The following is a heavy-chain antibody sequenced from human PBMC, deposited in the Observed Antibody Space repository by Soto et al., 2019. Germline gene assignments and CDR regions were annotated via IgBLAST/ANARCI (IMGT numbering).Heavy chain of an antibody. CDR3: AKDAHCSGGSCYSDVNWFDP. D-gene: IGHD2-15*01. CDR1: GFTFSSYA. V-gene: IGHV3-23*01. Sequence: VQLLESGGGLVQPGGSLRLSCAASGFTFSSYAMSWVRQAPGKGLEWVSAISGSGGSTYYADSVKGRFTISRDNSKNTLYLQMNSLRAEDTAVYYCAKDAHCSGGSCYSDVNWFDPWGQGTLVTVSS. CDR2: ISGSGGST. J-gene: IGHJ5*02.